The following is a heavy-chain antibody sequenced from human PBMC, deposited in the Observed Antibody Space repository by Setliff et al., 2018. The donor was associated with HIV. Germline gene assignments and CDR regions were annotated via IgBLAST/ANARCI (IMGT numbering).Heavy chain of an antibody. D-gene: IGHD3-22*01. Sequence: SCAASGFTFSGYWMHWVRQAPGKGLVWVSRINRDGSSANYAGSVKGRFTISRDNSKNTLFLQMNSLRAEDTAVYYCARGFPRHYYDSGGYYYFDNWGQGTLVTVSS. J-gene: IGHJ4*02. CDR2: INRDGSSA. CDR1: GFTFSGYW. CDR3: ARGFPRHYYDSGGYYYFDN. V-gene: IGHV3-74*01.